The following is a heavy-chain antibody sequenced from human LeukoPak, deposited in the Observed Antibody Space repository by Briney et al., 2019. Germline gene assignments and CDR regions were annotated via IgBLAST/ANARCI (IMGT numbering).Heavy chain of an antibody. CDR1: GFTFSSYR. CDR2: ISSSSSYI. V-gene: IGHV3-21*01. CDR3: ARDSRLIVVSD. J-gene: IGHJ4*02. D-gene: IGHD2-21*01. Sequence: PGGALRHSCPASGFTFSSYRMNELRPAPARGLEGVSSISSSSSYIYYADSVKGRFTIYRDNAKNSLYLQMNSLRADDTAVYYCARDSRLIVVSDWGQGTLVTVSS.